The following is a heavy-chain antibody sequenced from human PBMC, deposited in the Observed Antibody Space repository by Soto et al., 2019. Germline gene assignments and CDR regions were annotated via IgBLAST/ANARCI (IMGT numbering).Heavy chain of an antibody. D-gene: IGHD6-6*01. CDR3: ARSLSTIGARPDY. V-gene: IGHV1-2*02. CDR2: INPNSGDA. CDR1: GYTFTGYY. Sequence: QVQLVQSGAEVKEPGASVRVSCKASGYTFTGYYIHWVRQAPGQGLEWMGWINPNSGDAKDAQKFQGRGTKARDTSTAYMELSTLRSDDTAVYYCARSLSTIGARPDYWGQGTLVTVSS. J-gene: IGHJ4*02.